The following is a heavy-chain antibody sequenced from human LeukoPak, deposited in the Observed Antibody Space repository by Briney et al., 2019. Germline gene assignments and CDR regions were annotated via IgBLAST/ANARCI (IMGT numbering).Heavy chain of an antibody. CDR3: ATSSGWYQKYFDY. CDR2: ISGSGGDT. D-gene: IGHD6-19*01. Sequence: QPGGSLRLSCAASGFTFSSYPMSWVRQAPGKGLEWVSAISGSGGDTYYADSVKGRFTISRDNSKNTLYLQMDSLRAEDTALSYCATSSGWYQKYFDYWGQGTLVTVSS. V-gene: IGHV3-23*01. CDR1: GFTFSSYP. J-gene: IGHJ4*02.